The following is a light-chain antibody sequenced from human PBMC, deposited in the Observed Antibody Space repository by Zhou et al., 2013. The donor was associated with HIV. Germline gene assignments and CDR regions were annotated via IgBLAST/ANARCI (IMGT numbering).Light chain of an antibody. CDR2: GAS. J-gene: IGKJ3*01. CDR1: QSVSSNY. CDR3: QQRSNWPPT. Sequence: EIVLTQSPGTLSLSPGERATLSCRASQSVSSNYLAWYQQRPGQAPRLLIYGASSRATDIPDRFSGGGSGTDFTLTVSRLEPEDFALYYCQQRSNWPPTFGPGTKVDIK. V-gene: IGKV3D-20*02.